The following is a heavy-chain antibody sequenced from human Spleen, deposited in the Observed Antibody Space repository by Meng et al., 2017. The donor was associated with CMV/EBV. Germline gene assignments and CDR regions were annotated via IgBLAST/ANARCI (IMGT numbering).Heavy chain of an antibody. V-gene: IGHV3-30*03. Sequence: GESLKISCAASGFTFSNYWMSWVRQAPGKGLEWVAVVTNDGRNKYYADSVKGRFTISRDNSRNTLYLQVSSLRPEDTAVYFCTRPNIVATIGAFNIWGRGTMVTVSS. J-gene: IGHJ3*02. CDR3: TRPNIVATIGAFNI. CDR1: GFTFSNYW. D-gene: IGHD5-12*01. CDR2: VTNDGRNK.